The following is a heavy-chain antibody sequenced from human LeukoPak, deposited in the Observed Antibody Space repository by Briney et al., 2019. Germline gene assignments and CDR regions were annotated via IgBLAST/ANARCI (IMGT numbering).Heavy chain of an antibody. CDR1: GLFKGCR. CDR2: INHSAST. V-gene: IGHV4-34*01. D-gene: IGHD6-13*01. J-gene: IGHJ4*02. CDR3: ARGRYSSSFSDY. Sequence: GLFKGCRWRWTPHHQRKRLEWIGEINHSASTNYTPSLKSRVTISVDTSKNQFSLKLSSVTAADTAVHYCARGRYSSSFSDYWGQGTLVTVSS.